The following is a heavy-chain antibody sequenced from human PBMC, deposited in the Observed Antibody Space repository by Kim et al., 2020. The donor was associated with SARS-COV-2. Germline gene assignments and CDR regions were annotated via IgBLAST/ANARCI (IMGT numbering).Heavy chain of an antibody. D-gene: IGHD5-18*01. J-gene: IGHJ4*02. CDR2: IYTSGST. V-gene: IGHV4-61*02. CDR3: ARDSRMVTGDY. CDR1: GGSISSGSYY. Sequence: SETLSLTCTVSGGSISSGSYYWSWIRQPAGKGLEWIGRIYTSGSTNYNPSLKSRVTISVDTSKNQFSLKLSSVTAADTAVYYCARDSRMVTGDYWGQGTLVTVSS.